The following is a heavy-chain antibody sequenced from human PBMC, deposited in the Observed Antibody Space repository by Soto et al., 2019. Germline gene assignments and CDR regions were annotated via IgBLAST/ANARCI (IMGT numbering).Heavy chain of an antibody. V-gene: IGHV4-39*01. CDR3: ARHDLEWCSGGSCYENWFDP. Sequence: SETLSLTCTVSGGSISSGSYYWGWIRQPPGKGLEWIGSIYYSGSTYYNPSLKSRVTISVDTSKNQFSLKLRSVTAADAAVYYCARHDLEWCSGGSCYENWFDPWGQGTLVTVSS. D-gene: IGHD2-15*01. CDR2: IYYSGST. J-gene: IGHJ5*02. CDR1: GGSISSGSYY.